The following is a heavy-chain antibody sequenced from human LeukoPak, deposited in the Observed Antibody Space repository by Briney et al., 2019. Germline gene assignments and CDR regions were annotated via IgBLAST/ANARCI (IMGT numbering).Heavy chain of an antibody. Sequence: SETLSLTCAVYGGSFSGYYWSWIRQPPGKGLEWIGEINHSGSTNYNPSLKSRVTTSVDTSKNQFSLKLSSVTAADTAVYYCARPGITMVRGYMDVWGKGTTVTISS. CDR2: INHSGST. V-gene: IGHV4-34*01. D-gene: IGHD3-10*01. CDR1: GGSFSGYY. CDR3: ARPGITMVRGYMDV. J-gene: IGHJ6*03.